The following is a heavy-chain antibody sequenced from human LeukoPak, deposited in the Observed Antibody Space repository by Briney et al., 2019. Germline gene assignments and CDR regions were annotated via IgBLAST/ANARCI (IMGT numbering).Heavy chain of an antibody. D-gene: IGHD3-22*01. V-gene: IGHV1-69*01. Sequence: SVKVSCKASGGTFSSYAISWVRQAPGQGLEWMGGIIPIFGTANYAQKFRGRVTITADESTSIAYMELSSLRSEDTAVYYCASIDYYDSSGYSDYWGQGTLVTVSS. CDR2: IIPIFGTA. CDR3: ASIDYYDSSGYSDY. J-gene: IGHJ4*02. CDR1: GGTFSSYA.